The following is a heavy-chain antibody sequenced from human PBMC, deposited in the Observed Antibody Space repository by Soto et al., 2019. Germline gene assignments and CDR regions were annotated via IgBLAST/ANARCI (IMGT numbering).Heavy chain of an antibody. CDR2: IYHSGST. J-gene: IGHJ6*02. D-gene: IGHD3-10*01. CDR1: GGSISSGGYS. CDR3: SSVSRVIVWPMDF. V-gene: IGHV4-30-2*01. Sequence: PSETLSLTCAVSGGSISSGGYSWSWIRQPPGKGLEWIGYIYHSGSTYYNPSLKSRVTISVDRSKNQFSLKLSSVTAADTAVYYWSSVSRVIVWPMDFWGQGTTVTVSS.